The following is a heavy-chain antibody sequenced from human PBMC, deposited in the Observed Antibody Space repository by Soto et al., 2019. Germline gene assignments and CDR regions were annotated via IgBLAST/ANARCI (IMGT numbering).Heavy chain of an antibody. Sequence: SVKVSCKASGGTFSSYAISWVRQAPGQGLEWMGGIIPIFGTANYAQKFQGRVTITADESTSTAYMELSSLRSEDTAVYYCARAKSIAAAGADRNYYYYCGMDVWGQGTTVTVSS. CDR2: IIPIFGTA. V-gene: IGHV1-69*13. D-gene: IGHD6-13*01. J-gene: IGHJ6*02. CDR3: ARAKSIAAAGADRNYYYYCGMDV. CDR1: GGTFSSYA.